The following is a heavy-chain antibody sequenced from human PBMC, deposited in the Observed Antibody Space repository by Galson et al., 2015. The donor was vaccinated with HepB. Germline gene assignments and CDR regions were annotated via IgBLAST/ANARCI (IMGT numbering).Heavy chain of an antibody. CDR2: ISAYNGNT. V-gene: IGHV1-18*04. J-gene: IGHJ6*02. Sequence: SVKVSCKASGYTFTSYGISWVRQAPGQGLEWMGWISAYNGNTNYAQKLQGRVTMTTDTSTSTAYMELRSLRSDDTAVYYCARVHVYYDFWSGYSPPGYYGMDVWGQGTTVTVSS. D-gene: IGHD3-3*01. CDR1: GYTFTSYG. CDR3: ARVHVYYDFWSGYSPPGYYGMDV.